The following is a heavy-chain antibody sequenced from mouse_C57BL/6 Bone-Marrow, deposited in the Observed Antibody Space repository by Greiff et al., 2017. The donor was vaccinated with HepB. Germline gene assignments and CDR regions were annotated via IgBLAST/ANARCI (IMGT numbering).Heavy chain of an antibody. CDR2: IYPVSGET. Sequence: QVHVKQSGAELASPGASVTLSCKASGYTFTDHIMNWVKKRPGQGLEWIGRIYPVSGETNYNQKFMGKATFSVDRSSSTVYMVLNSLTSEDPAVYYCGRGGLRNAMDYWGQGTSVTVSS. CDR1: GYTFTDHI. CDR3: GRGGLRNAMDY. V-gene: IGHV1-11*01. D-gene: IGHD2-4*01. J-gene: IGHJ4*01.